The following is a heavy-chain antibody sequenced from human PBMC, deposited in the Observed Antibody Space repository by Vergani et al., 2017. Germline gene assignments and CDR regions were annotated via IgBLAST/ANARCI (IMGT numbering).Heavy chain of an antibody. CDR1: GFTFSTYA. Sequence: EVQVLESGGSLKQPGGSVRLSCAASGFTFSTYAMHWLRQAPGKGVEWVSALTGGGGSTYYAASFKGRFIISRDNSRDTLYLQMNSLRPEDTAAYYCVRGAGYYENFFDSWGQGTLVTVSS. CDR2: LTGGGGST. D-gene: IGHD2/OR15-2a*01. V-gene: IGHV3-23*01. CDR3: VRGAGYYENFFDS. J-gene: IGHJ4*02.